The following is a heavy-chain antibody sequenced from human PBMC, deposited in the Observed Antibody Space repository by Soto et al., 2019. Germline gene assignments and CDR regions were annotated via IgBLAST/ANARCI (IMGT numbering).Heavy chain of an antibody. V-gene: IGHV5-51*01. J-gene: IGHJ6*02. CDR1: GYTFTNYW. CDR3: AASIFYHGMDV. CDR2: IYPGDSDT. Sequence: GESLKISCNGSGYTFTNYWIGWVRQMPGKGLEWMGIIYPGDSDTKYNPSFQGQVTISADKSITTTYLQWSSLKASDTAIYYCAASIFYHGMDVWGQGTTVTVSS.